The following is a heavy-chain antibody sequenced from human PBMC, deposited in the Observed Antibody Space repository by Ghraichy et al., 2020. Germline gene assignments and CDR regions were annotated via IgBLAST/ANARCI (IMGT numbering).Heavy chain of an antibody. CDR1: GFTFSSYA. D-gene: IGHD3-10*01. CDR2: ISGAGDRS. V-gene: IGHV3-23*01. J-gene: IGHJ4*02. Sequence: GGSLRLSCSASGFTFSSYAMTWVRQAPGKGLEWVSAISGAGDRSYYGDSVKGRFTISRDNSKNTLFLQMSSLRAEDTAVYYCAKDLRYLDFRGQGTLVTVSS. CDR3: AKDLRYLDF.